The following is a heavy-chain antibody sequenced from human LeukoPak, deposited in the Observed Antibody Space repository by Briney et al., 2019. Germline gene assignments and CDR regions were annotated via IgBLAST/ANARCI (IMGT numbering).Heavy chain of an antibody. V-gene: IGHV4-38-2*01. CDR1: GYSISSGYY. CDR3: ARGFLEWLLSNDAFDI. Sequence: TSETLSLTCAVSGYSISSGYYWGWIRQPPGKGLEWIGSIYHSGSTNYNPSLKSRVTISVDTSKNQFSLKLSSVTAADTAVYYCARGFLEWLLSNDAFDIWGQGTMVTVSS. J-gene: IGHJ3*02. D-gene: IGHD3-3*01. CDR2: IYHSGST.